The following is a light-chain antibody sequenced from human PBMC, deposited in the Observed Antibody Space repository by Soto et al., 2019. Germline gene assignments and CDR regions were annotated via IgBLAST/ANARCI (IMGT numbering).Light chain of an antibody. J-gene: IGKJ1*01. CDR2: EAS. Sequence: DIQMTQSPSSLSASVGDRVTITYRASQSISTYLNWYQQKPGKAPNLLIYEASSLQSGVPSRFSGSGSGTDFTLTINSLQPEDLATYYCQQSDSTPWTFGQGTKVEIK. CDR3: QQSDSTPWT. V-gene: IGKV1-39*01. CDR1: QSISTY.